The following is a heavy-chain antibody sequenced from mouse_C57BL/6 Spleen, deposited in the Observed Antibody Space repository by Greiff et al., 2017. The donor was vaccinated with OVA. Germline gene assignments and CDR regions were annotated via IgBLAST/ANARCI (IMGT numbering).Heavy chain of an antibody. V-gene: IGHV5-6*01. Sequence: EVKLMESGGDLVKPGGSLKLSCAASGFTFSSYGMSWVRQTPDKRLEWVATISSGGSYTYYPDSVKGRFTISRDNAKNTLYLQMSSLKSEDTAMYYCASANGAGFDYWGQGTTLTVSS. CDR1: GFTFSSYG. CDR2: ISSGGSYT. CDR3: ASANGAGFDY. J-gene: IGHJ2*01.